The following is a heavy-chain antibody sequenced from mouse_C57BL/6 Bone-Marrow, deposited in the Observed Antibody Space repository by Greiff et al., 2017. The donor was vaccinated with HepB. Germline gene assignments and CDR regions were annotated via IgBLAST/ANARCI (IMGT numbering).Heavy chain of an antibody. CDR2: ISNGVGSN. Sequence: EVKLVESGGGLVQPGGSLKLSCAASGFTFSDYYMYWVRQTPEKRLEWVAYISNGVGSNYYPDTVKGRFTISRDNAKNTLYLQMSRLKSQDTAMYYCARGSYRGYYAMDYWGQGTSVTVSS. V-gene: IGHV5-12*01. J-gene: IGHJ4*01. CDR1: GFTFSDYY. D-gene: IGHD2-12*01. CDR3: ARGSYRGYYAMDY.